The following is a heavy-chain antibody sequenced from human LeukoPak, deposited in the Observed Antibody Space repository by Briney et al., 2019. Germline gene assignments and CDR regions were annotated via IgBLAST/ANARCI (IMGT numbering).Heavy chain of an antibody. CDR2: ISGSGSST. CDR1: GFTFSSIT. CDR3: AKEVKRLVRGYYFDY. D-gene: IGHD6-13*01. Sequence: SGGSLSLSGAASGFTFSSITLSWVAQAQGRGLRGVSAISGSGSSTYYADSVKGRFSISRDNSKNSLYLQMNSLRGEGMAVYYGAKEVKRLVRGYYFDYWGQGTLVTVSS. J-gene: IGHJ4*02. V-gene: IGHV3-23*01.